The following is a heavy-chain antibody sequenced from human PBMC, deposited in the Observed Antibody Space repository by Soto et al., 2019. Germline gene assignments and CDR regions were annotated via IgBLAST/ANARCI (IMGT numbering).Heavy chain of an antibody. Sequence: SVKVSCKTSGGTFSTYAIYWVRQAPGQGLEWMGAIIPLFGTADYAQKFQGRVTITADESTSTASMELSSLRSEDTAVYYCARPKGSYRSGYYYFHYWGQGTLVTVSS. D-gene: IGHD6-19*01. CDR1: GGTFSTYA. V-gene: IGHV1-69*13. CDR2: IIPLFGTA. J-gene: IGHJ4*02. CDR3: ARPKGSYRSGYYYFHY.